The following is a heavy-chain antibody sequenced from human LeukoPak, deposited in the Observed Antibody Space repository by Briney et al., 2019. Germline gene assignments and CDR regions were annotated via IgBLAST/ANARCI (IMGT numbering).Heavy chain of an antibody. CDR2: ISGSGGST. CDR1: GFXFSSYW. Sequence: GGSLRLSCAASGFXFSSYWIHWVRQAPGKGLEWVSAISGSGGSTYYADSVKGRFTISRDNSKSTLYLQMNSLRAEDTAVYYCAKESPSYSGAFDIWGQGTIVTVSS. D-gene: IGHD2-15*01. J-gene: IGHJ3*02. CDR3: AKESPSYSGAFDI. V-gene: IGHV3-23*01.